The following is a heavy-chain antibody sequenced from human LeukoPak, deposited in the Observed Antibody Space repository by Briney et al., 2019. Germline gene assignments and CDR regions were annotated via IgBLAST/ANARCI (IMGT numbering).Heavy chain of an antibody. Sequence: GGSLRLSCTASGFTFGDYAMSWFRQAPGKGLEWVGFIRSKAYGGTTEYAASVKGRFTISRDDSKSIAYLQMSSLKTEDTAVYYCTRDPPPYYYDSSGYGGDVLDVWGQGTTVTVSS. CDR2: IRSKAYGGTT. J-gene: IGHJ6*02. V-gene: IGHV3-49*03. D-gene: IGHD3-22*01. CDR1: GFTFGDYA. CDR3: TRDPPPYYYDSSGYGGDVLDV.